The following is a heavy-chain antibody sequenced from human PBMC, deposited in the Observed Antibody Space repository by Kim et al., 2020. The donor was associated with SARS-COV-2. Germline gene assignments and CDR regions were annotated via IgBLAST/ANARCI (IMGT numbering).Heavy chain of an antibody. V-gene: IGHV3-48*03. CDR1: GFTFSSYE. CDR2: ISSSGSTI. Sequence: GGSLRLSCAASGFTFSSYEMNWVRQAPGKGLEWVSYISSSGSTIYYADSVKGRFTISRDNAKNSLYLQMNSLRAEDTAVYYCARDHIAVAGCFQHWGQGTLVTVSS. D-gene: IGHD6-19*01. CDR3: ARDHIAVAGCFQH. J-gene: IGHJ1*01.